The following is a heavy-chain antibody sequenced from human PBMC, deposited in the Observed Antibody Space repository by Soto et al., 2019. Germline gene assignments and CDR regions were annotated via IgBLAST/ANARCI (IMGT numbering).Heavy chain of an antibody. Sequence: SETLSLTCTVSGASISGFYWSWIRKSAGKGLEWIGRIYATGTTDYNPSLKSRVMMSVDTSKKQFSLKLRSVTAADSAVYYCVRDGTKTLRDWFDPWGQGISVTVSS. CDR2: IYATGTT. J-gene: IGHJ5*02. CDR3: VRDGTKTLRDWFDP. V-gene: IGHV4-4*07. CDR1: GASISGFY. D-gene: IGHD1-1*01.